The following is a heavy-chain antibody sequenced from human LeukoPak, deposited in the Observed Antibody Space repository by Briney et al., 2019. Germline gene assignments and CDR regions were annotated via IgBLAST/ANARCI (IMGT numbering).Heavy chain of an antibody. J-gene: IGHJ4*02. D-gene: IGHD5-24*01. CDR1: GFTFSSYW. Sequence: GGSLRLSCTASGFTFSSYWMHWVRQAPGKGPVWVSRINSDGGSTSYADSVKGRFTISRDNAKNTLYLQMNSLRAEDTAVYYCARRIQGMAPYYFDYWAREPWSPSPQ. CDR3: ARRIQGMAPYYFDY. CDR2: INSDGGST. V-gene: IGHV3-74*01.